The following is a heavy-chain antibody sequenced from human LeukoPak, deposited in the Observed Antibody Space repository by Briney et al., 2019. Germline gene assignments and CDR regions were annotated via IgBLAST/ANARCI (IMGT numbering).Heavy chain of an antibody. J-gene: IGHJ4*02. V-gene: IGHV4-59*08. Sequence: SETLSLTCTVSGGSISNYYWSWIRQPPGKGLEWIGYIYYSGSTNYNPSLKSRVTISVDTSKNQFSLNLTSVTAADTAVYFCARHAMSYRQWLTLDYWGQGTLVTVSS. CDR1: GGSISNYY. CDR2: IYYSGST. D-gene: IGHD6-19*01. CDR3: ARHAMSYRQWLTLDY.